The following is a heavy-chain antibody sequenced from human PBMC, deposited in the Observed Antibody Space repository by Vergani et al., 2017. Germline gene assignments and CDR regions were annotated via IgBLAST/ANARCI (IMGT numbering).Heavy chain of an antibody. D-gene: IGHD2-8*01. CDR1: GASVSRGTYY. Sequence: QVQLQESGPGLLKPSQTLSLTCTVSGASVSRGTYYWTWIRQPAGKKLEWIVRMYTSGHTIYNPSLESRVTMSVATSKNQFSLQLSSVTAADTAVYSCARASHCIKCYSEAPNGPGYYYMDVWGKGTTVTVSS. V-gene: IGHV4-61*02. CDR3: ARASHCIKCYSEAPNGPGYYYMDV. J-gene: IGHJ6*03. CDR2: MYTSGHT.